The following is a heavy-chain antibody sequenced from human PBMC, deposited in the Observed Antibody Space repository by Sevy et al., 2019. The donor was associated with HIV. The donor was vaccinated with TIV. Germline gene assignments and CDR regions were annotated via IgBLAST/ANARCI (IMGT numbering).Heavy chain of an antibody. J-gene: IGHJ4*02. CDR1: GYTFTTYR. D-gene: IGHD2-15*01. CDR3: ARAFCSGGRCYSLAY. Sequence: ASVKVSCKASGYTFTTYRITWVRQAPGQGLEWMGWISPHNGDTNYAQKDRGRATMTTDTSTSTAYMELRSLRSDDTAVYYCARAFCSGGRCYSLAYWGQGTLVTVSS. CDR2: ISPHNGDT. V-gene: IGHV1-18*04.